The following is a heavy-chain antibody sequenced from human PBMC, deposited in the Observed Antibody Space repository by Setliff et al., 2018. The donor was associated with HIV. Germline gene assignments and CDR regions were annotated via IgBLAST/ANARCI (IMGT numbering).Heavy chain of an antibody. D-gene: IGHD6-19*01. CDR1: GYTFTSYY. Sequence: GASVKVSCKASGYTFTSYYIHWVRQAPGQGLEWMGIINPNGGSTFYAQKFQDRFTMTRDTSTSTVNMELSSLRSEDTAVYYCARVSGIAVAGGWFHGINYFDYWGQGTLVTVSS. CDR3: ARVSGIAVAGGWFHGINYFDY. J-gene: IGHJ4*02. V-gene: IGHV1-46*01. CDR2: INPNGGST.